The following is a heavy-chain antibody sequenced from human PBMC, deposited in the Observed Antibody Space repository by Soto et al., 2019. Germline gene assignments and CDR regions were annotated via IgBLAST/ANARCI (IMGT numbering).Heavy chain of an antibody. CDR1: GFTFRRHA. V-gene: IGHV3-23*01. J-gene: IGHJ4*02. CDR3: ARLKVAPTRCLDY. D-gene: IGHD2-15*01. CDR2: ISGSGGST. Sequence: GGALRHSCAASGFTFRRHAISWGRQAPGKGLEWVSAISGSGGSTYYADSVKGRFTISRDNSKNTLYLQMNSLRAEDTAVYYCARLKVAPTRCLDYWGQGTLVTVSS.